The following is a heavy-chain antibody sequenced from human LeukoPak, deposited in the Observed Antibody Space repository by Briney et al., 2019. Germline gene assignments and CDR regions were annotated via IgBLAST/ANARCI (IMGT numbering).Heavy chain of an antibody. Sequence: PGGSLRLSCAASGFTFSDSYMSWIRQAPGKGLEWISYISSSFINIYYADSVKGRFTISRDNAKNSLYLQMNSLRAEDTAVYYCARGSADYSWYMDVWGKGTTVTVSS. J-gene: IGHJ6*04. CDR3: ARGSADYSWYMDV. CDR1: GFTFSDSY. CDR2: ISSSFINI. D-gene: IGHD5-12*01. V-gene: IGHV3-11*01.